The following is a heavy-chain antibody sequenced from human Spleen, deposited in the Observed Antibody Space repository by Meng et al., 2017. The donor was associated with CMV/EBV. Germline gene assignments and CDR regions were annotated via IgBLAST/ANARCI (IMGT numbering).Heavy chain of an antibody. CDR1: GYTFTGYY. D-gene: IGHD2-15*01. Sequence: SGYTFTGYYMHWVRQAPGQGLEWMGWINPNSGATNYAQKFQGRVTMTRDTSISTAYMELTRLRSDDTAVYYCASMVVVVRPPNEFDYWGQGTLVTVSS. J-gene: IGHJ4*02. V-gene: IGHV1-2*02. CDR2: INPNSGAT. CDR3: ASMVVVVRPPNEFDY.